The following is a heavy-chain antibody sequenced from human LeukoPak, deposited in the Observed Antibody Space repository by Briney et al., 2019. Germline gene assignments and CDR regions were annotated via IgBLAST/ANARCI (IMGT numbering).Heavy chain of an antibody. V-gene: IGHV3-48*01. CDR1: GFSISNYN. CDR3: ATEPLYYYYMDV. J-gene: IGHJ6*03. Sequence: GGSLRLSCAASGFSISNYNMNWVRQAPGKGPEWLSSISSSSSTIFYADSVKGRPTISRDNAKNSLFLQMNSLRAEDTAVYYCATEPLYYYYMDVWGKGTTVTVSS. D-gene: IGHD1-14*01. CDR2: ISSSSSTI.